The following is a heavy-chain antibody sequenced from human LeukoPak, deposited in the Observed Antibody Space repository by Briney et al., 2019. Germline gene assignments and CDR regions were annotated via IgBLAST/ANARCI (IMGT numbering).Heavy chain of an antibody. CDR2: ISWNSGSI. Sequence: GRSLRLSWAAAGLTPAAYAMHWVRHAARKGLGLVSSISWNSGSIGYADSVKGRFTISRDNAKNSLYLQMNSLRAEDTALYYCAKASYDILTASDFDYWGQGTLVTVSS. V-gene: IGHV3-9*02. J-gene: IGHJ4*02. CDR3: AKASYDILTASDFDY. CDR1: GLTPAAYA. D-gene: IGHD3-9*01.